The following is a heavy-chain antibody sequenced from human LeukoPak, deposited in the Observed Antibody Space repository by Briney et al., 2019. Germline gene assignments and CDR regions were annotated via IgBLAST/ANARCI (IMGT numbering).Heavy chain of an antibody. CDR2: ISAYNGNT. CDR1: GYTFTSYG. D-gene: IGHD3-3*01. J-gene: IGHJ6*02. V-gene: IGHV1-18*01. Sequence: ASVKVSCKASGYTFTSYGISWVRQAPGQGLEWMGWISAYNGNTNYAQKLQGRVTMTTDTSTSTAYMELSSLRSEDTAVYYCARARGGPARFLLNYYGMDVWGQGTTVTVSS. CDR3: ARARGGPARFLLNYYGMDV.